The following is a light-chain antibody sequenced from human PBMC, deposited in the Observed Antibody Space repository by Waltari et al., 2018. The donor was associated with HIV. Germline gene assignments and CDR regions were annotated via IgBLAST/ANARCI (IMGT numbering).Light chain of an antibody. CDR3: QQSYGSPFT. Sequence: IRVTQSPSSLSASVGDRVPITCRASQSISSYLNWYQQKPGTAPKLLMSAASSLQSGVPSRFSGNGSGTDFTLTISSLQPEDFATYYCQQSYGSPFTFGPGSKLHIK. CDR1: QSISSY. J-gene: IGKJ3*01. CDR2: AAS. V-gene: IGKV1-39*01.